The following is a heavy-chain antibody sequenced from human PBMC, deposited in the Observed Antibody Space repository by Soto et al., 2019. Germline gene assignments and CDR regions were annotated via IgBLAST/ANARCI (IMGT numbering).Heavy chain of an antibody. Sequence: ASVKVSCKASGYTFTSYYMHWVLQAPGQGLEWMGIINPSGGSTSYAQKFQGRVTMTRDTSISAAYMELSRLTSDDTAVYYCAKGGSSWTEWFDPWGQGTLVTVSS. D-gene: IGHD6-13*01. J-gene: IGHJ5*02. CDR3: AKGGSSWTEWFDP. CDR1: GYTFTSYY. V-gene: IGHV1-46*01. CDR2: INPSGGST.